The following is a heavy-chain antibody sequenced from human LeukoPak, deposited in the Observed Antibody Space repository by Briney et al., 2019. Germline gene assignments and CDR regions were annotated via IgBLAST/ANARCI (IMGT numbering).Heavy chain of an antibody. Sequence: PGGSLKLSCAASGLTFSGSAMHWVRQASGKGLEWVGRIRSKANSYATAYAASVKGRFTISRDDSKNTAYLQMNSLKTEDTAVYYCTRHAWGSSSPPLYYMDVWGKGTTVTVSS. CDR1: GLTFSGSA. CDR2: IRSKANSYAT. CDR3: TRHAWGSSSPPLYYMDV. V-gene: IGHV3-73*01. D-gene: IGHD3-16*01. J-gene: IGHJ6*03.